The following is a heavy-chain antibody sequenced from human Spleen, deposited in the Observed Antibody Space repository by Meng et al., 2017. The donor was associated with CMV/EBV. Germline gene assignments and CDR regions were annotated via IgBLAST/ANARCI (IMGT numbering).Heavy chain of an antibody. CDR2: ISAYNGNT. V-gene: IGHV1-18*01. Sequence: QVQRVQAGAEVKKPGASVKVSCKASGYTLTSYGISWVRQAPGQGLEWMGWISAYNGNTNYAQKLQGRVTVTTDTSTSTAYMELRSLRSDDTAVYYCARGYDYVWGSYRYTGPFDYWGQGTLVTVSS. D-gene: IGHD3-16*02. CDR1: GYTLTSYG. CDR3: ARGYDYVWGSYRYTGPFDY. J-gene: IGHJ4*02.